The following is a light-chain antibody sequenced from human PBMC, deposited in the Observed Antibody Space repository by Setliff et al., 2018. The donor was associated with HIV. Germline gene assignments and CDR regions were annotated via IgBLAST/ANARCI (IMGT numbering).Light chain of an antibody. CDR2: DVS. CDR3: QHYGSSPT. Sequence: EIVLTQSPGTLSLSPGERATLSCRASQTVSSPFLAWYQQKSGLAPRLLIYDVSSRATGIPDRFSGSGSGTDFTLTIDRLEPEDFAVYFCQHYGSSPTFGPGTKVDIK. J-gene: IGKJ1*01. V-gene: IGKV3D-20*01. CDR1: QTVSSPF.